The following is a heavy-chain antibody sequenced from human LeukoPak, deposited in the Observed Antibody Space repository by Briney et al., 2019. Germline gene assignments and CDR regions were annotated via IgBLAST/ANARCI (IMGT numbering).Heavy chain of an antibody. CDR1: GFTFSDYY. CDR3: ARDWDIVVVPAAD. D-gene: IGHD2-2*01. Sequence: GGSLRLSCAASGFTFSDYYMSWIRQAPGKGLEWVSSISSSSSYIYYADSVKGRFAISRDNAKKSLYLQMNSLRAEDTAVYYCARDWDIVVVPAADWGQGTLVTVSS. V-gene: IGHV3-11*06. CDR2: ISSSSSYI. J-gene: IGHJ4*02.